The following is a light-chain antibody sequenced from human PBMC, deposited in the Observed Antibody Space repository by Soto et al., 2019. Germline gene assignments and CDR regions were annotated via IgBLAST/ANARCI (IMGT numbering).Light chain of an antibody. CDR3: QQYKNWPSLT. CDR2: GAF. V-gene: IGKV3-15*01. J-gene: IGKJ4*01. Sequence: EIVMTQSPATLSVSPGERATLSCRASQSVSYNLAWYQQKPGQGPRLLIYGAFTRATGIPARFSGSGSWTEFTLTISSLQSEDFSVYDCQQYKNWPSLTFGGGNKVEIK. CDR1: QSVSYN.